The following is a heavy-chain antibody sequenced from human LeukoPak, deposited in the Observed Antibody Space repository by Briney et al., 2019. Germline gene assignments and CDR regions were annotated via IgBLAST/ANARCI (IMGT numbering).Heavy chain of an antibody. J-gene: IGHJ3*02. D-gene: IGHD3-22*01. CDR1: GGSISSYY. CDR3: ARDRYYYDSSGYYYPHDAFDI. Sequence: SETLSLTCTVSGGSISSYYWSWIRQPPGKGLEWIGEINHSGSTNYNPSLKGRVTISVDTSKNQFSLKLSSVTAADTAVYYCARDRYYYDSSGYYYPHDAFDIWGQGTMVTVSS. CDR2: INHSGST. V-gene: IGHV4-34*01.